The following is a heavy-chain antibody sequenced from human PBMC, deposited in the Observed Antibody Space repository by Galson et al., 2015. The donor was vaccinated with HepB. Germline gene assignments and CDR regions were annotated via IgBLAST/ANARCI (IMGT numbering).Heavy chain of an antibody. CDR2: MYSSGST. D-gene: IGHD3-10*01. Sequence: ETLSLTCTVSGGSMRSYYWSWIRQSAGKGLEYIGRMYSSGSTNYNPSLKSRVIMSVDTSKNQFSLKLSSVTAADTAVYYCARDNPAYHGSGSHKWYGMDVWGQGTTVTVSS. CDR3: ARDNPAYHGSGSHKWYGMDV. V-gene: IGHV4-4*07. CDR1: GGSMRSYY. J-gene: IGHJ6*02.